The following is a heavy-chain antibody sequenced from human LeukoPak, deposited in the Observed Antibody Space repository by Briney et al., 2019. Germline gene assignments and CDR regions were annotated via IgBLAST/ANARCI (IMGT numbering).Heavy chain of an antibody. D-gene: IGHD5-18*01. CDR3: ARGPFRNVDTAMIASRFDP. V-gene: IGHV1-2*02. J-gene: IGHJ5*02. CDR2: SNANSGGT. CDR1: GYTFTDYY. Sequence: ASVKVSCKSSGYTFTDYYIHWVRQPPGQGPEWMGWSNANSGGTNYAQKFQGRVTMTRDTSITTAYMELKSLRSDDTAVFYCARGPFRNVDTAMIASRFDPWGQGTLVTVSS.